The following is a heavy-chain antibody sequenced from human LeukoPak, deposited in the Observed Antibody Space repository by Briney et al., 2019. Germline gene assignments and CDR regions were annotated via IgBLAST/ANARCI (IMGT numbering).Heavy chain of an antibody. CDR3: ARAGDSSGYYVSYFDY. Sequence: SETLSLTCTVSGGSISSYYWSWIRQPPGRGLEWIGYIYYSGSTNYNPSLKSRVTISVDTSKNQFSLKLSSVTAADTAVYYCARAGDSSGYYVSYFDYWGQGTLVTVSS. J-gene: IGHJ4*02. D-gene: IGHD3-22*01. CDR2: IYYSGST. CDR1: GGSISSYY. V-gene: IGHV4-59*01.